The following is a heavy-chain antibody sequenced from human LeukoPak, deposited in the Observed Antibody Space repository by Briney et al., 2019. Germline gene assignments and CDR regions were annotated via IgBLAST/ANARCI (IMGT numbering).Heavy chain of an antibody. V-gene: IGHV4-39*01. J-gene: IGHJ3*02. Sequence: SETLSLTCTVSGGSISSSSYYWGWIRQPPGKGLEWIGSIYYSGSTYYNPSLKSRVTISVDTSKNQFYLKLSSVTAADTAVYYCASNTMVRGVIGAFDIWGQGTMVTVSS. CDR3: ASNTMVRGVIGAFDI. CDR2: IYYSGST. D-gene: IGHD3-10*01. CDR1: GGSISSSSYY.